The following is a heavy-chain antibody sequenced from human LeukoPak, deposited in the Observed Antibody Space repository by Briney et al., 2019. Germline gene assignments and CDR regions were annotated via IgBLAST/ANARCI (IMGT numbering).Heavy chain of an antibody. D-gene: IGHD3-22*01. Sequence: ASVKVSCKASGYTFTSYDINWVRQATGQGLEWMGWMNPNSGNTGYAQKFHGRVTMNRNTSISTAYMELSSLRSEDTAVYYCAGDSGGGAMVVVVTNFDYWGQGTLVTVSS. CDR2: MNPNSGNT. CDR3: AGDSGGGAMVVVVTNFDY. V-gene: IGHV1-8*01. J-gene: IGHJ4*02. CDR1: GYTFTSYD.